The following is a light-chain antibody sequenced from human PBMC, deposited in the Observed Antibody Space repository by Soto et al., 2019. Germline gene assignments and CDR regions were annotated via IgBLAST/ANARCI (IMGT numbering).Light chain of an antibody. V-gene: IGLV3-1*01. CDR1: KLGDKF. CDR2: QDD. J-gene: IGLJ2*01. CDR3: QAWDSSTVV. Sequence: SYELTQPPSVSVSPGQTARITCSGDKLGDKFASWYQQKPGQSPVLVIYQDDKRPSGIPERFSGSNSGNTAALTISGTQAMDEADYYCQAWDSSTVVFGGGTKLTVL.